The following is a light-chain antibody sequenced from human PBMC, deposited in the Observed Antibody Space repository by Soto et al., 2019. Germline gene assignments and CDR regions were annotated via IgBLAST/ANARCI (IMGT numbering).Light chain of an antibody. CDR1: QSISSW. CDR3: QQYDIYSRT. Sequence: DIQMTQSPSTLSASVGDRVTITCRASQSISSWLAWYQQKPGKAPKLLIYDASTLQSVVPSRFSGSGSGTKFTLTISSLQPDDFATYYCQQYDIYSRTFGQGTKVEIK. V-gene: IGKV1-5*01. J-gene: IGKJ1*01. CDR2: DAS.